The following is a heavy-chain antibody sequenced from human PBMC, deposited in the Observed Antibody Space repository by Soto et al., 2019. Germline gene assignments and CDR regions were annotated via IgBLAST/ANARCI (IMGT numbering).Heavy chain of an antibody. CDR2: IGTAGDT. Sequence: GGSLRLSCAAPGFTFSSYDMHWVRQATGKGLEWVSAIGTAGDTYYPGSVKGRFTISRENAKNSLYLQMNSLRAGDTAVYYCARLSYNWNDRAFDIWGQGTMVTVSS. D-gene: IGHD1-1*01. J-gene: IGHJ3*02. CDR3: ARLSYNWNDRAFDI. CDR1: GFTFSSYD. V-gene: IGHV3-13*01.